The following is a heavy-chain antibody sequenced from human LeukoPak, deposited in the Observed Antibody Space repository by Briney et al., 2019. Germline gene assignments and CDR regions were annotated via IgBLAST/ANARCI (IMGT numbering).Heavy chain of an antibody. CDR1: GGSSSGFY. CDR2: INHSVNT. J-gene: IGHJ4*02. D-gene: IGHD3-22*01. Sequence: LETLSLTCAVYGGSSSGFYWRCIRHPPGEGQEWSWEINHSVNTNYNPYLKSRVTISVDTSKNQFSLKLSSVTAADTAVYYCARGYYYDSSGYKRFDYWGQGTLVTVSS. CDR3: ARGYYYDSSGYKRFDY. V-gene: IGHV4-34*01.